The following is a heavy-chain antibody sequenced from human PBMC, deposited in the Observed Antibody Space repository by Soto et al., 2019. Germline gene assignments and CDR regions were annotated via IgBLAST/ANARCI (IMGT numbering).Heavy chain of an antibody. J-gene: IGHJ5*02. V-gene: IGHV3-7*01. CDR1: GFTFTDYW. Sequence: EVHLVESGGGLVQPGGSLRLSCAASGFTFTDYWMSWVRQVPGKGLEWVANIRPDGSERYYVDSVKGRFTISRDNAKSSVYLQMNRLRAEDTAVYYCARLLAWGQGALVTVSS. CDR3: ARLLA. CDR2: IRPDGSER.